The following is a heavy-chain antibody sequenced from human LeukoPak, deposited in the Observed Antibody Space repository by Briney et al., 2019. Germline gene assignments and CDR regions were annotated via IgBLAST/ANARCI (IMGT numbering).Heavy chain of an antibody. J-gene: IGHJ5*02. Sequence: GGSLRLSCAASGFTVSSNYMSWVRQAPGKGLEWVSVIYSGGSTYYADSVKGRFTISRDNSKNTLYLQMNSLRAEDTAVYYCAKDLTPGDSSSPFDPWGQGTLVTVSS. V-gene: IGHV3-53*01. CDR3: AKDLTPGDSSSPFDP. CDR2: IYSGGST. D-gene: IGHD6-13*01. CDR1: GFTVSSNY.